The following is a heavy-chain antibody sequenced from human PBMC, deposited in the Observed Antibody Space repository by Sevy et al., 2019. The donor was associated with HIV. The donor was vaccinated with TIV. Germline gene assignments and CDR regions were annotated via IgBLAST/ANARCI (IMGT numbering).Heavy chain of an antibody. V-gene: IGHV3-23*01. CDR3: AKDYDTSPNAMDV. CDR1: GFTFNNYA. CDR2: ISASGGGT. Sequence: GGSLRLSCAASGFTFNNYAMSWVRQAPGRGLECVSSISASGGGTYFADSVRGRFSVSRDNSKNTLYLKMNSLRAEDTAVYYCAKDYDTSPNAMDVWGQGTTVTVSS. D-gene: IGHD3-22*01. J-gene: IGHJ6*02.